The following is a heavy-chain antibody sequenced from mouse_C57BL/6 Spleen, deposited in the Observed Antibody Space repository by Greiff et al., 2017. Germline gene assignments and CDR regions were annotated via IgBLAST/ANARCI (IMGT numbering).Heavy chain of an antibody. CDR2: INPSTGGT. CDR1: GYSFTGYY. D-gene: IGHD4-1*01. Sequence: VQLQQSGPELVKPGASVKISCKASGYSFTGYYMNWVKQSPEKSLEWIGEINPSTGGTTYNQKFQAKATLTVDKSSSTAYLQLKSLTSEDAAVYYCARETGNESAWFAYWGQGTLVTVSA. CDR3: ARETGNESAWFAY. J-gene: IGHJ3*01. V-gene: IGHV1-42*01.